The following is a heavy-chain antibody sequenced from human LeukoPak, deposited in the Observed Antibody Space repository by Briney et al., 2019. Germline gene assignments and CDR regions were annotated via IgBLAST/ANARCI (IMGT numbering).Heavy chain of an antibody. CDR1: GFTFSSYW. V-gene: IGHV3-7*01. CDR2: IKQDGSEK. CDR3: ARDENYYYDSSGYLTFDY. Sequence: GGSLRLSCAASGFTFSSYWMSWVRQAPGKGLEWVANIKQDGSEKYYVDSVKGRFTISRDNAKNSLYLQMNSLRAEDTAVYYCARDENYYYDSSGYLTFDYWGQGTLVTVSS. J-gene: IGHJ4*02. D-gene: IGHD3-22*01.